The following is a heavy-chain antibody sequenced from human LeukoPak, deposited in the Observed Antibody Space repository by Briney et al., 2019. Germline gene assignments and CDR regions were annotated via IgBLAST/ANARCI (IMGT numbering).Heavy chain of an antibody. CDR1: GFTFSSYA. CDR3: AKDGLVDNSIVDYFDY. D-gene: IGHD3-16*02. V-gene: IGHV3-23*01. CDR2: INGGGGSP. Sequence: GGSLRLSCAASGFTFSSYAMSWVRQAPGKGLEWVSAINGGGGSPYYADSVKGRFTVSRDNSKSTLYLQMNSLRAEDTGVYYCAKDGLVDNSIVDYFDYWGQGTLVTVSS. J-gene: IGHJ4*02.